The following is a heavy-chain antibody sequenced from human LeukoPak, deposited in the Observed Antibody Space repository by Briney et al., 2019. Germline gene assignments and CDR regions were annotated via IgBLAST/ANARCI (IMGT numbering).Heavy chain of an antibody. V-gene: IGHV4-61*02. D-gene: IGHD4-23*01. CDR1: GGSISSGSYY. Sequence: SETLSLTCTVSGGSISSGSYYWSWTRQPAGKGLEWIGRIYTSGSTNYNPSLKSRVTISVNTSKNQFSLKLSSVTAADTAVYYCARWAVVRRAFDIWGQGTMVTVSS. CDR2: IYTSGST. CDR3: ARWAVVRRAFDI. J-gene: IGHJ3*02.